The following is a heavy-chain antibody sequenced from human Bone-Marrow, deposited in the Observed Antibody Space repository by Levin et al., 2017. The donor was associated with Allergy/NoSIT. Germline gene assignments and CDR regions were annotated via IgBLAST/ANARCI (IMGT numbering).Heavy chain of an antibody. CDR1: GFTFSSYG. CDR3: AKDTTVTTFPAPGDY. CDR2: ISYDGSNK. V-gene: IGHV3-30*18. J-gene: IGHJ4*02. Sequence: GESLKISCAASGFTFSSYGMHWVRQAPGKGLEWVAVISYDGSNKYYADSVKGRFTISRDNSKNTLYLQMNSLRAEDTAVYYCAKDTTVTTFPAPGDYWGQGTLVTVSS. D-gene: IGHD4-17*01.